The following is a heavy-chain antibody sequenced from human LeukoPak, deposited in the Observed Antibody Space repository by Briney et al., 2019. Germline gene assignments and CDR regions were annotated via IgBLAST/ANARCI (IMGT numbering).Heavy chain of an antibody. CDR3: ARGATISETGYFDF. D-gene: IGHD5-24*01. J-gene: IGHJ4*03. CDR2: IDHRGDT. V-gene: IGHV4-34*01. CDR1: GGSFSRY. Sequence: PSETLSLTCAVYGGSFSRYWSWIRQSPGKGLEWIAEIDHRGDTNYNPSVKSRVTISVDTSKSQFSLKVRSLSAADTAVYYCARGATISETGYFDFWGQGTLVTVSS.